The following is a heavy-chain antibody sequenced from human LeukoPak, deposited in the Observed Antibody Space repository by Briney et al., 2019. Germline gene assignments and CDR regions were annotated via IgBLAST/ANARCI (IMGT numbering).Heavy chain of an antibody. CDR3: ARDHAYYYGPGRSRPSNWFDP. Sequence: ASVKVSCKASGYTFTGYYMHWVRQAPGQGLEWMGRINPNSGGTNYAQKFQGRVTMTRDTSISTAYMELSRLRSDDTAVYYCARDHAYYYGPGRSRPSNWFDPWGQGTLVTVSS. V-gene: IGHV1-2*06. CDR1: GYTFTGYY. CDR2: INPNSGGT. D-gene: IGHD3-10*01. J-gene: IGHJ5*02.